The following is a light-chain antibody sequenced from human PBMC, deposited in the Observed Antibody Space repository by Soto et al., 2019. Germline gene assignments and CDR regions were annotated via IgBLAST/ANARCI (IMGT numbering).Light chain of an antibody. J-gene: IGLJ1*01. CDR2: EVT. CDR3: SAYTTRSAV. Sequence: QSVLTQPASVSGSPGQSITISCTGSSSDVGAYNYVSWYQQHPGKVPKLMIYEVTKRPSGVSNRFSGSKSDNTASLTISGLQAEDEADYYCSAYTTRSAVFGTGTKVTVL. V-gene: IGLV2-14*01. CDR1: SSDVGAYNY.